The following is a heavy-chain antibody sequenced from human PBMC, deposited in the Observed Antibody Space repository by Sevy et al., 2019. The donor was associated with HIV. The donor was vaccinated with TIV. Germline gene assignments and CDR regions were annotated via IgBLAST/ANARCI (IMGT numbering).Heavy chain of an antibody. J-gene: IGHJ5*02. CDR1: GYTFTSYG. V-gene: IGHV1-18*01. D-gene: IGHD2-21*02. CDR3: ARVLTVVTPWWFDP. CDR2: ISAYNGNT. Sequence: ASVKVSCKASGYTFTSYGISWVRQAPGQGLEWMGWISAYNGNTNYAQILQGRVTMTTDTSTSTAYMELRSLRSDDTAVYYCARVLTVVTPWWFDPWGQGTLVTVSS.